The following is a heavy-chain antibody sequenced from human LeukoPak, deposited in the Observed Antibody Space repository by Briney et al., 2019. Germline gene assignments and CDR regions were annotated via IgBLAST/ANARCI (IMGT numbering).Heavy chain of an antibody. CDR1: GFTSRSYA. CDR3: ATHPAWGSFGD. CDR2: ISDSSIST. Sequence: GGSLRLSCAASGFTSRSYAMSWVRQAPGKGLEWVSGISDSSISTYYAESVKGRFTISRDNSKNTLYLQMNSLRAEDTALYYCATHPAWGSFGDWGQGTLVTVSS. V-gene: IGHV3-23*01. J-gene: IGHJ4*02. D-gene: IGHD3-16*01.